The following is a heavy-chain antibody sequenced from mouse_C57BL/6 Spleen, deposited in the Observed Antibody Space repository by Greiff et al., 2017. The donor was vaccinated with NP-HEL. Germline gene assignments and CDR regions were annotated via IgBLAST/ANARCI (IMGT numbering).Heavy chain of an antibody. V-gene: IGHV5-4*03. CDR1: GFTFSSYA. CDR3: ARGWSAY. CDR2: ISDGGSYT. J-gene: IGHJ3*01. Sequence: EVKLVESGGGLVKPGGSLKLSCAASGFTFSSYAMSWVRQTPEKRLEWVATISDGGSYTYYPDNVKGRFTISRDNAKNNLYLQMSHLKSEDTAMYYCARGWSAYWGQGTLVTVSA.